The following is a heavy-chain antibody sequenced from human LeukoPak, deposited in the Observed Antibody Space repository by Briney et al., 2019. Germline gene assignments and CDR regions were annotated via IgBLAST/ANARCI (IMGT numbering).Heavy chain of an antibody. J-gene: IGHJ5*02. D-gene: IGHD2-2*01. CDR1: GFTFSNAW. V-gene: IGHV3-15*01. Sequence: GGSLRLSGAASGFTFSNAWMSWVRQAPGKGLEWVGRIKSKTDGGTTDYAGPVKGRFTISRDDSKNTLYLQMNSLKTEDTAVYYCTTDQVVIGYCSSTSCPNWFDPWRQGTLVTVSS. CDR3: TTDQVVIGYCSSTSCPNWFDP. CDR2: IKSKTDGGTT.